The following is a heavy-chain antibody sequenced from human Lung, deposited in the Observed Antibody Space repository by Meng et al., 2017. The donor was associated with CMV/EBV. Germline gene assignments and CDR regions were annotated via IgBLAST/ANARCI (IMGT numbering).Heavy chain of an antibody. D-gene: IGHD6-6*01. Sequence: SETLSLXXAIYGGSLSGYYWSWIRQTPGKGLEWIGEIRHSGDITNYNPFLKSRVTISRDTSKKQFTLKLSAVTAAETAVYYCARKYNNSYCSGDWGQVNLVTGSS. V-gene: IGHV4-34*01. CDR3: ARKYNNSYCSGD. CDR1: GGSLSGYY. CDR2: IRHSGDIT. J-gene: IGHJ4*02.